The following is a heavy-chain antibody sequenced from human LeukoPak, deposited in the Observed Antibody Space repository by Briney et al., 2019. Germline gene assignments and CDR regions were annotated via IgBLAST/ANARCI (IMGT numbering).Heavy chain of an antibody. J-gene: IGHJ4*02. V-gene: IGHV3-13*01. CDR2: VGIAADT. D-gene: IGHD1-26*01. CDR3: VRQKKSHGNFDY. Sequence: PGGSLRLSCAASGFTFSDYAMHWVRQAPGKGLEWVSAVGIAADTFYPGSVKGRFTISRENAKNSLYLQMNSLRVEDTAVYYCVRQKKSHGNFDYWGQGTLVTVSS. CDR1: GFTFSDYA.